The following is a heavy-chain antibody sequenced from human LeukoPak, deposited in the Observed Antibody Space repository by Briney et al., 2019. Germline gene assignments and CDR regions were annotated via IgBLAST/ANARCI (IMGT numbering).Heavy chain of an antibody. CDR2: IYHSGST. CDR1: GYSISSGYY. Sequence: PSETLSLTCAVSGYSISSGYYWGWIRQPPGKGLEWIWSIYHSGSTYYNPSLKSRVTISVDTSKNQFSLKLSSVTAADTAVYYCARDGPMVRGKLRWFDPWGQGTLVTVSS. V-gene: IGHV4-38-2*02. CDR3: ARDGPMVRGKLRWFDP. J-gene: IGHJ5*02. D-gene: IGHD3-10*01.